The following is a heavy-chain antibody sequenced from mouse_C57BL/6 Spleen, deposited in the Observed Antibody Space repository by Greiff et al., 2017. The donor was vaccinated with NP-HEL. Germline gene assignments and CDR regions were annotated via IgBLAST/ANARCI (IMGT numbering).Heavy chain of an antibody. V-gene: IGHV1-80*01. CDR3: ARDYYGSSNWYFDV. Sequence: QVHVKQSGAELVKPGASVKISCKASGYAFSSYWMNWVKQRPGKGLEWIGQIYPGDGDTNYNGKFKGKATLTADKSSSTAYMQLSSLTSEDSAVYFCARDYYGSSNWYFDVWGTGTTVTVSS. J-gene: IGHJ1*03. CDR2: IYPGDGDT. CDR1: GYAFSSYW. D-gene: IGHD1-1*01.